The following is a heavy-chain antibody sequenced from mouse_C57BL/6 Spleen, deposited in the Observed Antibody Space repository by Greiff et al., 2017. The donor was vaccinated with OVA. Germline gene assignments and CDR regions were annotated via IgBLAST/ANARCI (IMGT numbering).Heavy chain of an antibody. V-gene: IGHV1-61*01. D-gene: IGHD2-1*01. CDR2: IYPSDSET. Sequence: VQLQQPGAELVRPGSSVKLSCKASGYTFTSYWMDWVKQRPGQGLEWIGNIYPSDSETHYNQKFKDKATLTVDKSSSTAYMQLSSLTSEDSAVYYCERSYGNYDWGQGTTLTVSS. CDR1: GYTFTSYW. CDR3: ERSYGNYD. J-gene: IGHJ2*01.